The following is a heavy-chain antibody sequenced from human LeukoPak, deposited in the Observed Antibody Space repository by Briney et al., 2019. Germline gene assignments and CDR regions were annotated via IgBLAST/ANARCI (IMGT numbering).Heavy chain of an antibody. J-gene: IGHJ4*02. CDR1: GGSISSYY. Sequence: SETLSLTCTVSGGSISSYYWSWIRQPPGKGLEWIGYIYYSGSTNYNPSLKSRVTISVDTSKNQFSLKLSSVTAADTAVYYCARDGTYYYDSSGYYPFDYWGQGTLVTVSS. D-gene: IGHD3-22*01. CDR3: ARDGTYYYDSSGYYPFDY. CDR2: IYYSGST. V-gene: IGHV4-59*12.